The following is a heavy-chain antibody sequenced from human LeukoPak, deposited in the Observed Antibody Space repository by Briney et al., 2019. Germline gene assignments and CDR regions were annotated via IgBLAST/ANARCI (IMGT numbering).Heavy chain of an antibody. CDR1: GYSFTSYW. CDR3: VRSLPGTLLRGYGMDV. Sequence: GESLKISCKTSGYSFTSYWIGWVRQTPGKGLECMGVIFPRDSDVRYSPSFQGQVTISADKSTSTAYLHWGGLKAWVSAMYYCVRSLPGTLLRGYGMDVWGPGTTVTVS. V-gene: IGHV5-51*01. J-gene: IGHJ6*02. CDR2: IFPRDSDV. D-gene: IGHD3-10*01.